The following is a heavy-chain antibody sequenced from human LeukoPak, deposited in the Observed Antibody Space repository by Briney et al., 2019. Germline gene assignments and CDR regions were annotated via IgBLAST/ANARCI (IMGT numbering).Heavy chain of an antibody. CDR1: GGSFSGYY. Sequence: PSETLSLTCAVYGGSFSGYYWSWIRQPPGKGLEWIGEINHSGSTNYNPSLKSRVTISVDTSKNQFSLKLSSVTAADTAVYYCARHSIHIDKQWLVRRNWFDPWGQGTLVTVSS. V-gene: IGHV4-34*01. D-gene: IGHD6-19*01. J-gene: IGHJ5*02. CDR3: ARHSIHIDKQWLVRRNWFDP. CDR2: INHSGST.